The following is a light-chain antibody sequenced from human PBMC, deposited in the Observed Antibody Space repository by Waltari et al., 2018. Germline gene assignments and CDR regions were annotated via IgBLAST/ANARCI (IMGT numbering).Light chain of an antibody. V-gene: IGKV1-5*03. CDR1: QSISSW. Sequence: DIQMTQSPYTLSASVGDRVTITCRASQSISSWLAWYQQKPGKTPKLLIYKASILKTGVPSRFSGSVSETEFTLTISGLHPDDFATYYCQEYDSYWTFGQGTKVEIK. J-gene: IGKJ1*01. CDR2: KAS. CDR3: QEYDSYWT.